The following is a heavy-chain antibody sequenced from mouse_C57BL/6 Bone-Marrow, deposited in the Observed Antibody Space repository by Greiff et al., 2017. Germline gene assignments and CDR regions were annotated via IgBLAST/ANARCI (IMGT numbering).Heavy chain of an antibody. D-gene: IGHD1-1*01. CDR3: ARYHYGSSYYAMDY. CDR2: IHPNSGST. J-gene: IGHJ4*01. CDR1: GYTFTSYW. Sequence: QVQLQQPGAELVKPGASVKLSCKASGYTFTSYWMHWVKQRPGQGLEWIGMIHPNSGSTNYNEKFKSKATLTVDKSSSTAYMQRSSLTSEDSAVYYGARYHYGSSYYAMDYWGQGTSVTGSS. V-gene: IGHV1-64*01.